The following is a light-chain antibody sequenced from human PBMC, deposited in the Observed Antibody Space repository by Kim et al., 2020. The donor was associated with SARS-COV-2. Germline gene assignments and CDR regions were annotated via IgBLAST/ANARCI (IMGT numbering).Light chain of an antibody. CDR2: NKG. J-gene: IGLJ1*01. Sequence: HGYQKSQGQPPVLVFYNKGARPSGIPERFSGSTSGNTATLSIGRVEAGDEADYYCQVWDNSSEHVFGPGTKVTVL. V-gene: IGLV3-21*02. CDR3: QVWDNSSEHV.